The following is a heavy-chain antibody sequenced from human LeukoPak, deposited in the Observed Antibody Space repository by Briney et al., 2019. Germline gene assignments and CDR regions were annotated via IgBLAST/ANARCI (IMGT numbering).Heavy chain of an antibody. V-gene: IGHV3-23*01. D-gene: IGHD3-22*01. J-gene: IGHJ4*02. Sequence: GGSLRLSCTTSGFTFSNYAMTWVRQAPGKGLEWVSGISGNGGSTYYADSVKGRFTISRDYSKNSLHLQMNSLRAEDTAVYYCAKTSGSYFAGFDCWGQGTLVTVSS. CDR1: GFTFSNYA. CDR3: AKTSGSYFAGFDC. CDR2: ISGNGGST.